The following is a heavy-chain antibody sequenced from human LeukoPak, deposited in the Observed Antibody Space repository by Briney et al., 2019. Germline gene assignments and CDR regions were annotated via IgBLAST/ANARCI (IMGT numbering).Heavy chain of an antibody. CDR1: GYTFTNYG. J-gene: IGHJ4*02. V-gene: IGHV1-2*02. CDR3: ARGTIYMVRGVTMDY. Sequence: GASVKLSCKASGYTFTNYGITWVRQAPGQGLEWMGWINPNSGGTSYAQKFLDKVTLTRDTSISTAYMELSGVTADDTAVYYCARGTIYMVRGVTMDYWGPGTLVTVSS. D-gene: IGHD3-10*01. CDR2: INPNSGGT.